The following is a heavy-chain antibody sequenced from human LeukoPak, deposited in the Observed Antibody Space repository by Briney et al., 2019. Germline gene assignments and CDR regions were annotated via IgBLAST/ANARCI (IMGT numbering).Heavy chain of an antibody. CDR3: ARIGYSSSSFDY. J-gene: IGHJ4*02. D-gene: IGHD6-6*01. Sequence: QPGGSLRLSCEASGFTFSDYSMNWVRQAPGKGLEWVANINQDGSVKYYVDSVKGRFTISRDNTKKSLYLHMNSLRGEDTAVYYCARIGYSSSSFDYWGQGTLVTVSS. CDR2: INQDGSVK. CDR1: GFTFSDYS. V-gene: IGHV3-7*01.